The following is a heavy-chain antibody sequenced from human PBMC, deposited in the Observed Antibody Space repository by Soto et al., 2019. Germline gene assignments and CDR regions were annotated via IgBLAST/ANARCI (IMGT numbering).Heavy chain of an antibody. CDR2: ISGGGDTT. Sequence: EVQLLESGGGLVQPGGSLRLSCAASGFTFNNYAMTWVRQAPGKGLEWVSAISGGGDTTSYADSVKGRFTVSRDGSKNTLYLQMIILRAEDTALYYCAKVRGGSGSITPSVDFWGQGTLVTVSS. D-gene: IGHD3-10*01. J-gene: IGHJ4*02. CDR1: GFTFNNYA. V-gene: IGHV3-23*01. CDR3: AKVRGGSGSITPSVDF.